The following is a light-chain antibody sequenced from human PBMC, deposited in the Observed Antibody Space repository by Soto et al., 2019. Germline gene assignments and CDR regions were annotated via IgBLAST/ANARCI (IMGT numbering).Light chain of an antibody. V-gene: IGLV2-14*01. CDR3: ASLTRSSTSV. J-gene: IGLJ1*01. CDR1: SRDVGGYEY. CDR2: DVT. Sequence: QSVLSQPASVSGSPGQSITISCTGTSRDVGGYEYVSWYQHQPDKAPKLIIYDVTNRPSGVSTRFSGSKSGNTASLTISGIQTDDEADYYCASLTRSSTSVFGTGTKVTVL.